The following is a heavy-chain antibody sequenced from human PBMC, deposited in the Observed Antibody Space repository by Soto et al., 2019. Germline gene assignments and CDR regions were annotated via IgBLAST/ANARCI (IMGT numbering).Heavy chain of an antibody. V-gene: IGHV1-69*02. CDR2: IIPILGIA. J-gene: IGHJ4*02. CDR3: ASPYSSGWHVFDY. D-gene: IGHD6-19*01. Sequence: SVKVSCKASGGTFSSYTISWVRQAPGQGLEWMGRIIPILGIANYAQKFQGRVTITADKSTSTAYMELSSLRSEDTAVYYCASPYSSGWHVFDYWGQGTLVTVSS. CDR1: GGTFSSYT.